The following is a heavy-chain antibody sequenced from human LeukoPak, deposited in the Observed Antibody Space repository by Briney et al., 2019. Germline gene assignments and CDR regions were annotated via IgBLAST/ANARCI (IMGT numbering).Heavy chain of an antibody. D-gene: IGHD3-22*01. J-gene: IGHJ6*02. CDR1: GYTFTSYG. Sequence: ASVKVSCKASGYTFTSYGISWVRQAPGQGLEWMGWISAYNGNTNHAQKLQGRVTMTTDTSTSTAYMELRSLRSDDTAVYYCARDTYYYDSSGYYYYGMDVWGQGTTVTVSS. CDR2: ISAYNGNT. CDR3: ARDTYYYDSSGYYYYGMDV. V-gene: IGHV1-18*01.